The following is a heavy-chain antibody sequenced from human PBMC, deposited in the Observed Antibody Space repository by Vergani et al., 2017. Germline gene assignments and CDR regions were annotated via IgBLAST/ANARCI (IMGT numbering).Heavy chain of an antibody. CDR1: RYTFTGYY. Sequence: QVQLVQSGAEVKKPGASVKVSCKASRYTFTGYYMHWVRQAPGQGLEWMGWINPNSGGTNYAQKFQGRVTMTRDTSISTAYMELSRLRSDDTAVYYCARGGCSSTSCYRDNWFDPWGQGTLVTVSS. CDR2: INPNSGGT. J-gene: IGHJ5*02. V-gene: IGHV1-2*02. CDR3: ARGGCSSTSCYRDNWFDP. D-gene: IGHD2-2*01.